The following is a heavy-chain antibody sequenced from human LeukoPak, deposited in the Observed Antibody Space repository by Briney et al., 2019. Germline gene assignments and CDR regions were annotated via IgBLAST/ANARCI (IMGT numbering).Heavy chain of an antibody. V-gene: IGHV3-21*01. J-gene: IGHJ4*02. D-gene: IGHD3-16*01. CDR2: ISSSSSYI. CDR3: ARDYIGGFNFDY. Sequence: GGSLRLSCAASGFTFSSYSMNWVRQAPGKGLEWVSSISSSSSYIYYADSVKGRFTISRDYAKSSLYLQMNSLRAEDTAVYYCARDYIGGFNFDYWGQGTLVAVSS. CDR1: GFTFSSYS.